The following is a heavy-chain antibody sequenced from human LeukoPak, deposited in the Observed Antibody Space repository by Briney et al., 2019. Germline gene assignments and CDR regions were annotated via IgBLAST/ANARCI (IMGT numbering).Heavy chain of an antibody. D-gene: IGHD6-19*01. CDR3: ARHSSSAWYYYFDY. Sequence: PSETLSLTCTVSGGSISSSSYYWGWIRQPPGKGLEWIGGAYYSGTTYYNPSLKSRVTISVDTSKSQFSLKLSSVTAADTAVYYCARHSSSAWYYYFDYWGQGTLVAVSS. CDR1: GGSISSSSYY. CDR2: AYYSGTT. V-gene: IGHV4-39*01. J-gene: IGHJ4*02.